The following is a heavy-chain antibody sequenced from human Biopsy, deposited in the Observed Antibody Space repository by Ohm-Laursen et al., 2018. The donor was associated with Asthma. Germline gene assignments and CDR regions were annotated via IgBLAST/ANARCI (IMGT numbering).Heavy chain of an antibody. J-gene: IGHJ4*02. CDR2: IYHSGST. D-gene: IGHD5-24*01. CDR1: GGSISSGGYS. V-gene: IGHV4-30-2*01. CDR3: ARVKDGYNFDY. Sequence: TLSLTCAVSGGSISSGGYSWSWIRQPPGKGLERIGYIYHSGSTYYNPSLKSRVTISVDRSKNQFSLKLSSVTVADTAVYYCARVKDGYNFDYWGQGTLVTVSS.